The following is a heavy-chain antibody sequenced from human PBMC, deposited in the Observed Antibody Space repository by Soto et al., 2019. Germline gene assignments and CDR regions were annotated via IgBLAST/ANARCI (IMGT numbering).Heavy chain of an antibody. Sequence: KVSCKASGGTFSSYAISWVRQAPGQGLEWMGGIIPIFGTANYAQKFQGRVTITADESTSTAYMELSSLRSEDTAVYYCARRTSSGGTGNWFDPWGQGTLVTVSS. CDR3: ARRTSSGGTGNWFDP. D-gene: IGHD6-19*01. CDR2: IIPIFGTA. J-gene: IGHJ5*02. CDR1: GGTFSSYA. V-gene: IGHV1-69*01.